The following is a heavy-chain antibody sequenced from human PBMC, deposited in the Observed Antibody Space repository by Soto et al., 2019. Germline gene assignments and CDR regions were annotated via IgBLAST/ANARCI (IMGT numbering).Heavy chain of an antibody. Sequence: SXKVSFKASGYSXSTSDIHWVRQAPGQGPEWMGWINPNSGVPGYAQKFQGRVTLTSNTSISTDYMDLSSLRPEDSAIYYCARYSRTDYWGQGTLVTVSS. J-gene: IGHJ4*02. CDR2: INPNSGVP. V-gene: IGHV1-8*01. D-gene: IGHD5-12*01. CDR3: ARYSRTDY. CDR1: GYSXSTSD.